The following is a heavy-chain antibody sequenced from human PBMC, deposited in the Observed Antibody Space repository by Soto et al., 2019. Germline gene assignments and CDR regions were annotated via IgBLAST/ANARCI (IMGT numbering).Heavy chain of an antibody. CDR3: ARVWAGYCSSTSCYEGRWFDP. CDR1: GGSVSSGSYY. CDR2: IYYSGST. J-gene: IGHJ5*02. V-gene: IGHV4-61*01. D-gene: IGHD2-2*01. Sequence: ETLSLTCTVSGGSVSSGSYYWSWIRQPPGKGLEWIGYIYYSGSTNYNPSLKSRVTISVDTSKNQFSLKLSSVTAADTAVYYCARVWAGYCSSTSCYEGRWFDPWGQGTLVTVSS.